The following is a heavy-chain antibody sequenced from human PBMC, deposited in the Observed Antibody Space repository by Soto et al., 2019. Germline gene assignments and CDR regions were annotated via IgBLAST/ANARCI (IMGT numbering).Heavy chain of an antibody. V-gene: IGHV4-59*08. CDR3: ARLDRPPGDYYSYMDD. CDR2: IYYSGST. Sequence: SETLSLTCTASGGSISSYYWSWIRQPPGKGLEWIGYIYYSGSTNYTPSLTSRVTISVDTSKNQFSLKLSSVTAADTAVYYCARLDRPPGDYYSYMDDWGKGTTVTVSS. D-gene: IGHD6-6*01. CDR1: GGSISSYY. J-gene: IGHJ6*03.